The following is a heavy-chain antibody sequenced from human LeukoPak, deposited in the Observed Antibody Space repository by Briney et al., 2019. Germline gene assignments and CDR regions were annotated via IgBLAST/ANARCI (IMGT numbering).Heavy chain of an antibody. D-gene: IGHD2-2*01. V-gene: IGHV3-23*01. CDR2: ISGGGGSA. J-gene: IGHJ4*02. CDR1: GFTFSSYP. CDR3: ATRPLMPPRFDY. Sequence: GGSLRLSCAASGFTFSSYPMSWVRQSPTKGLQWVSAISGGGGSAYYADSVKGRFTISRDNSKSTLFLQMNSLRAEDTAIYYCATRPLMPPRFDYWGQGTLVTVSS.